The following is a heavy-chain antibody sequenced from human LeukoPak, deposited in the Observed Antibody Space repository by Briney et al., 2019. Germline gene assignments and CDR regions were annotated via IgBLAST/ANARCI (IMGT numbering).Heavy chain of an antibody. D-gene: IGHD6-6*01. CDR3: ARDSSIAARPGAFDI. CDR1: GFTFSEYY. V-gene: IGHV3-11*04. J-gene: IGHJ3*02. Sequence: GGSLRLSCAASGFTFSEYYMSWIRQAPGKGLEWVSYISSSGSTIYYADSVKGRFTISRDNAKNSLYLQMNSLRAEDTAVYYCARDSSIAARPGAFDIWGQGTMVTVSS. CDR2: ISSSGSTI.